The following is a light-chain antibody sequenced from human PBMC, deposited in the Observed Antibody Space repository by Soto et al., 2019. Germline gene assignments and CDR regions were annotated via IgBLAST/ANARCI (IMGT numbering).Light chain of an antibody. J-gene: IGKJ1*01. CDR2: GAS. CDR3: QQYGRSPWT. CDR1: QIVSSNY. V-gene: IGKV3-20*01. Sequence: EIVLTQSPGTLSLSPGERATLSCRASQIVSSNYVAWCQQKNGQAPRLLIYGASSRATGIPDRFGGSGSGTDFTLTTSRLEPEDFGVYYCQQYGRSPWTFGQGTKVDIK.